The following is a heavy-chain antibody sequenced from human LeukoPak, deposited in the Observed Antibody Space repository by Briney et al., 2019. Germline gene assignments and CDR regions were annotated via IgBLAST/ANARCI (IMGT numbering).Heavy chain of an antibody. Sequence: GGSLRLSCAASGFTLSSYSMNWVRQAPGKGLEWVSSISSSSSYIYYADSVKGRFTISRDNAKNSLYLQMNSLRAEDTAVYYCARGRRDIVVVPAAAAFDIWDQGTMVTVSS. CDR1: GFTLSSYS. CDR3: ARGRRDIVVVPAAAAFDI. V-gene: IGHV3-21*01. J-gene: IGHJ3*02. D-gene: IGHD2-2*01. CDR2: ISSSSSYI.